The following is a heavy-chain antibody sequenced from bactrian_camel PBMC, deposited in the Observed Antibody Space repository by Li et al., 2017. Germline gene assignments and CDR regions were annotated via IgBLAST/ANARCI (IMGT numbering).Heavy chain of an antibody. Sequence: HVQLVESGGGLVHPVGSLRLSCATSAYTYRTRCMCLPRQAPGKEREEVARWDNGDRLTYAEYVKGRFTISKDGSKNTLYLQMNSLKPEDTAMYYCAAVCSPYCTHSVGTYCYTGGQGTQVTVS. V-gene: IGHV3S53*01. D-gene: IGHD3*01. CDR1: AYTYRTRC. CDR2: WDNGDRL. J-gene: IGHJ4*01. CDR3: AAVCSPYCTHSVGTYCYT.